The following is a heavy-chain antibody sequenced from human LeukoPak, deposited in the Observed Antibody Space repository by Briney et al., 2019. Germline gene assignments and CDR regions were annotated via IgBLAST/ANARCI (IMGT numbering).Heavy chain of an antibody. CDR3: AKSLNWNFES. D-gene: IGHD1-1*01. Sequence: GRSLRLSCAASGFTFSTYAVHWVRQAPGKGLEWVAVISYDGSNKYHADSVKGRFTISRDNSKNTLYLQMNSLRAEDTAIYFCAKSLNWNFESWGRGTLVTVSS. J-gene: IGHJ4*02. CDR2: ISYDGSNK. V-gene: IGHV3-30-3*02. CDR1: GFTFSTYA.